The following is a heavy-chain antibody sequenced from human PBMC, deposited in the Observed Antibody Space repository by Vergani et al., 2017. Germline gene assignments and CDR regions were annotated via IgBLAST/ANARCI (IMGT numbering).Heavy chain of an antibody. CDR3: AKHSKSIAVAGASVLPN. Sequence: EVQLLESGGGLVQPGGSLRLSCAASGFTFSSYAMSWVRQAPGKGLGWVSAISGSGGSTYYADSVKGRFTISRDNSKNTLYLQMNSLRAEDTAVYYCAKHSKSIAVAGASVLPNWGQGTLVTVSS. D-gene: IGHD6-19*01. J-gene: IGHJ4*02. V-gene: IGHV3-23*01. CDR1: GFTFSSYA. CDR2: ISGSGGST.